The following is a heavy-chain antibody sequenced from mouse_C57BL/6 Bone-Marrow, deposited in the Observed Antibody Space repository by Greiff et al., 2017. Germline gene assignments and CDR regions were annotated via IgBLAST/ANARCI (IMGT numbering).Heavy chain of an antibody. V-gene: IGHV1-81*01. J-gene: IGHJ3*01. Sequence: QVQLQQSGAELARPGASVKLSCKASGYTFTSYGISWVKQRTGQGLEWIGEIYPRSGNTYYNEKFKGKATLTADKSSSTAYMELRSLTSADSAFYFCARTLDGYYPPWFAYWGQGTLVTVSA. CDR3: ARTLDGYYPPWFAY. D-gene: IGHD2-3*01. CDR1: GYTFTSYG. CDR2: IYPRSGNT.